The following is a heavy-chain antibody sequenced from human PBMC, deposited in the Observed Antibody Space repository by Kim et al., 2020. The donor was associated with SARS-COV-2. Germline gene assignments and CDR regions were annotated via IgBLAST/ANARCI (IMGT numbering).Heavy chain of an antibody. J-gene: IGHJ5*02. Sequence: DSVKGRSTLARDNTKNTLYLQMNSLRAEDTAVYYCAEVVGTAMVLNWFDPWGQGTLVTVSS. CDR3: AEVVGTAMVLNWFDP. V-gene: IGHV3-23*01. D-gene: IGHD5-18*01.